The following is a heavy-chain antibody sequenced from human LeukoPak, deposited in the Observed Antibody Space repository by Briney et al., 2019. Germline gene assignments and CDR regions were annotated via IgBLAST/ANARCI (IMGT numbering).Heavy chain of an antibody. J-gene: IGHJ4*02. Sequence: TSETLSLTCTVSGGSISSYYWSWIRQPAGKGLEWIGRIYTSESTNYNPSLKSRVTMSVDTSKNQFSLKLSSVTAADTAVYYCASSPRYYYDSSGYSFDYWGQGTLVTVSS. V-gene: IGHV4-4*07. CDR1: GGSISSYY. CDR3: ASSPRYYYDSSGYSFDY. D-gene: IGHD3-22*01. CDR2: IYTSEST.